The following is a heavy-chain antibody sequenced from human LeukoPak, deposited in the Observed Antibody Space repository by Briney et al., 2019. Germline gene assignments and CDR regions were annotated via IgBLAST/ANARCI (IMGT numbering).Heavy chain of an antibody. CDR1: GYTFTGYY. CDR2: INPNSGGT. Sequence: RASVKVSRKASGYTFTGYYMHWVRQAPGQGLEWMGRINPNSGGTNYAQKFQGRVTMTRDTSISTAYMELSRLRSDDTAVHYCARARIAAAGVTDNYWGQGTLVTVSS. V-gene: IGHV1-2*06. D-gene: IGHD6-13*01. CDR3: ARARIAAAGVTDNY. J-gene: IGHJ4*02.